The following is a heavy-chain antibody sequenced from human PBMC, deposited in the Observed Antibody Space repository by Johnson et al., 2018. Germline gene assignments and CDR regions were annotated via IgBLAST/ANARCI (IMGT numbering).Heavy chain of an antibody. J-gene: IGHJ3*02. V-gene: IGHV1-69*01. D-gene: IGHD3-22*01. CDR2: TIPIFGTT. CDR3: ARDTYYYDSSGYYIGWDAFDI. CDR1: GGTFSSYA. Sequence: QVQLVQSGAEVKKPGSSVKVSCKASGGTFSSYAISWVRQAPGQGLEWMGGTIPIFGTTNYAQKFQGRVTITADESTSPAYLERSSLGSEDTAVYYCARDTYYYDSSGYYIGWDAFDIWGQGTMVTVSS.